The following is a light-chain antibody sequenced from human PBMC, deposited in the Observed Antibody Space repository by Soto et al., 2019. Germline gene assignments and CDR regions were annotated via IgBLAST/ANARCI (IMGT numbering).Light chain of an antibody. J-gene: IGLJ1*01. V-gene: IGLV1-40*01. CDR3: QSYDSSLSGSYV. CDR2: VNT. CDR1: SYNIGAGYD. Sequence: QSVLTQPPSVPGVPGQSVTISCTGSSYNIGAGYDVHWYQQLPGTAPKLLIYVNTNRPSGVPDRFSGSKSGTSASLAITGLQAEDEADYYCQSYDSSLSGSYVFGTGTKLTVL.